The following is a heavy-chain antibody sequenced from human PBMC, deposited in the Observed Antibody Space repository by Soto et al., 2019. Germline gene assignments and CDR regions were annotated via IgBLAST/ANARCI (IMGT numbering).Heavy chain of an antibody. J-gene: IGHJ4*02. D-gene: IGHD3-10*01. CDR3: ARDLDGSGSYYTDY. V-gene: IGHV1-18*01. CDR1: GYTFSIYG. Sequence: GASVKVACKASGYTFSIYGITWVRQAPGQGLEWMGWISPYNGNTNYAQNLQGRVTMTTDTSTSTAYMELRSLRSDATAVYYCARDLDGSGSYYTDYWGQGTLVTVSS. CDR2: ISPYNGNT.